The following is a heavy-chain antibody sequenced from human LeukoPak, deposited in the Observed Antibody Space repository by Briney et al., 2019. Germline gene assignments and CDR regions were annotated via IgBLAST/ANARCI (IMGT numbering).Heavy chain of an antibody. CDR1: GYSFTNYW. CDR3: TRRGDYYGMDV. V-gene: IGHV5-10-1*01. CDR2: IDPSDSYT. D-gene: IGHD3-10*01. Sequence: GESLRISCKGSGYSFTNYWISWVRQMPGKGLEWMGRIDPSDSYTNYSPSFQGHVTISVDKSVTTAYLQWSSLKASDTAAYYCTRRGDYYGMDVWAQGTTVTVSS. J-gene: IGHJ6*02.